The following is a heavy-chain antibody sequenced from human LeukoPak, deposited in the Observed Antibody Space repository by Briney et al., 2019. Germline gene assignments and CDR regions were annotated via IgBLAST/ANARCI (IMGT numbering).Heavy chain of an antibody. CDR2: VTSRAGV. Sequence: GGSLRLSCAASGFILSSHGMSWVRQAPGKGLEWVSTVTSRAGVEYIDSVKGRFIASRDNSRNTVFLQMNSLRAKDTAVYYCATTRPYGTTWAGAFEDWGQGTPVTVSS. J-gene: IGHJ4*02. CDR3: ATTRPYGTTWAGAFED. CDR1: GFILSSHG. V-gene: IGHV3-23*01. D-gene: IGHD6-19*01.